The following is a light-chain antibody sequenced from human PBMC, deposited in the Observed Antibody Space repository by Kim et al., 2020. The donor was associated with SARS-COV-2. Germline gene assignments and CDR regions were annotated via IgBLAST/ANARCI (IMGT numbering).Light chain of an antibody. CDR1: QDIGDY. V-gene: IGKV1-16*01. CDR2: AAS. J-gene: IGKJ4*01. CDR3: QQYKDYPLT. Sequence: ASVGDRVTITCRASQDIGDYVAWFQQKPGEAPKPLISAASSLHSGVPSTFSGSGSGTVFTLTITSLQPEHFATYYCQQYKDYPLTFGGGTKVDIK.